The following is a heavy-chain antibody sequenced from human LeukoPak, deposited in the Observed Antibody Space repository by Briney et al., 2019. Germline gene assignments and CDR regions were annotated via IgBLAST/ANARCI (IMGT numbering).Heavy chain of an antibody. CDR3: ARMGVIGHFQH. CDR2: IYYSGST. Sequence: PSETLSLTCTVSGGSISSYCWSWIRQPPGKGLEWIGYIYYSGSTNYNPSLKSRVTISVDTSKNQFSLKLSSVTAADTAVYYCARMGVIGHFQHWGQGTLVTVSS. CDR1: GGSISSYC. J-gene: IGHJ1*01. V-gene: IGHV4-59*01. D-gene: IGHD3-16*02.